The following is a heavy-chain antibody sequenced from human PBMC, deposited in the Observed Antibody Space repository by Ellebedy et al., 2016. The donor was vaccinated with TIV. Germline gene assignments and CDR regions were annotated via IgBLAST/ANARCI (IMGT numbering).Heavy chain of an antibody. Sequence: GESLKISCTASGFTFGNYAMGWVRQAPGRGLEWVWTLSGTGDDPYYAESVEGRFTISRDKSKNTLYLQMNSLRVEDTAIYYCAKFRGFSWFGDFTDYWGQGTQVTVSS. CDR3: AKFRGFSWFGDFTDY. CDR2: LSGTGDDP. CDR1: GFTFGNYA. J-gene: IGHJ4*02. V-gene: IGHV3-23*01. D-gene: IGHD3-10*01.